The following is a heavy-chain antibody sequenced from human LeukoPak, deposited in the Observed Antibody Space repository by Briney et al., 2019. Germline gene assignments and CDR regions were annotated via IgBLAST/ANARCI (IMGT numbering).Heavy chain of an antibody. D-gene: IGHD6-13*01. Sequence: GGSLRLSGAASGFTFSSYSMNWVRQAPGKGLEWVSSISSSSSYIYYADSVKGRFTISRDNAKNSLYLQMNSLRAEDTAVYYCAREGEQQQDAFDIWGQGTMVTVSS. V-gene: IGHV3-21*01. CDR3: AREGEQQQDAFDI. CDR1: GFTFSSYS. CDR2: ISSSSSYI. J-gene: IGHJ3*02.